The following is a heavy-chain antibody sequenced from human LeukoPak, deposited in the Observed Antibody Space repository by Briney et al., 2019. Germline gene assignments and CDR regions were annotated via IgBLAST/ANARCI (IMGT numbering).Heavy chain of an antibody. CDR3: ARVSPNTVTTLQYFDY. Sequence: GGSLRLSCAASGFTFSSYAMSWVRQAPGKGLEWVSGTSGGSDSTYYADSVKGRFTISRDNSKNTLYLQMNSLRAEDTAVYYCARVSPNTVTTLQYFDYWGQGTLVTVSS. D-gene: IGHD4-17*01. CDR2: TSGGSDST. CDR1: GFTFSSYA. V-gene: IGHV3-23*01. J-gene: IGHJ4*02.